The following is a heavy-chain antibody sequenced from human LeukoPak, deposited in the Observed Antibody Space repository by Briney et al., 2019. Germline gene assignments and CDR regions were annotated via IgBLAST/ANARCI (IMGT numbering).Heavy chain of an antibody. J-gene: IGHJ4*02. CDR3: GAGDSYYFDY. CDR1: GFTFSGSA. CDR2: IYHSGST. D-gene: IGHD4-17*01. V-gene: IGHV4-4*02. Sequence: GSLRLSCAASGFTFSGSAMHWVRQPPGKGLEWIGEIYHSGSTNYNPSLKSRVTISIDKSKNQFSLKMSSVTAADTAVYYCGAGDSYYFDYWGQGTLITVSS.